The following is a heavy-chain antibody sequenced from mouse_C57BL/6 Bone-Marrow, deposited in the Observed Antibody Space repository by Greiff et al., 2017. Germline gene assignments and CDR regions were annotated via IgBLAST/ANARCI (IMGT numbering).Heavy chain of an antibody. CDR2: IYPGSGNT. V-gene: IGHV1-76*01. J-gene: IGHJ3*01. Sequence: VKLMESGAELVRPGASVKLSCKASGYTFTDYYINWVKQRPGQGLEWIARIYPGSGNTYYNEKFKGKATLTAEKSSSTAYMQLSSLTSEDSAVYFCAGEWGRDGCWFAYWGQGTLVTVSA. CDR3: AGEWGRDGCWFAY. D-gene: IGHD2-3*01. CDR1: GYTFTDYY.